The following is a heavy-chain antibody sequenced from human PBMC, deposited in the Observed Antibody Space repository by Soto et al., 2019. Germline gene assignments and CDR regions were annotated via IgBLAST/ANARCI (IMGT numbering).Heavy chain of an antibody. Sequence: PGGSLRLSCAASGFTFSSYAMTWVRQAPGKGLEWVSAISGGGDSIYYADSVKGRFTISRDKSTNTLYLQMHSLRAEAPAVYFFAKERDNCADRYYFDYWGQGTLVTVSS. J-gene: IGHJ4*02. D-gene: IGHD2-21*01. CDR1: GFTFSSYA. V-gene: IGHV3-23*01. CDR3: AKERDNCADRYYFDY. CDR2: ISGGGDSI.